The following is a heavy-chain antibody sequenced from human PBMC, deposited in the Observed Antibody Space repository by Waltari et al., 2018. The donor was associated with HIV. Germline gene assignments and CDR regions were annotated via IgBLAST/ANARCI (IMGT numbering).Heavy chain of an antibody. V-gene: IGHV3-23*01. CDR1: GFTFSSYA. CDR2: ISGSGGST. J-gene: IGHJ6*02. D-gene: IGHD7-27*01. Sequence: EVQLLESGGGLVQPGGSLRLSCAASGFTFSSYAMSWVRPAPGKGLEWVSAISGSGGSTYYADSVKGRFTISRDNSKNTLYLQMNSLRAEDTAVYYCAKHRGLGRYYYYGMDVWGQGTTVTVSS. CDR3: AKHRGLGRYYYYGMDV.